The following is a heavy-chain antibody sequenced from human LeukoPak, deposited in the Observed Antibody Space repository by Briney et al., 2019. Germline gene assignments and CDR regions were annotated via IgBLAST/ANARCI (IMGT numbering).Heavy chain of an antibody. CDR3: ARGSSWYGY. J-gene: IGHJ4*02. Sequence: PSETLSLTCTVSGGSISSSSYYWGWIRQPPGKGLEWIGSIYYSGSTYYNPSLKSRVTISVDTSKNQFSLKLSSVTAADTAVYYCARGSSWYGYWGQGTLVTVSS. CDR2: IYYSGST. CDR1: GGSISSSSYY. V-gene: IGHV4-39*07. D-gene: IGHD6-13*01.